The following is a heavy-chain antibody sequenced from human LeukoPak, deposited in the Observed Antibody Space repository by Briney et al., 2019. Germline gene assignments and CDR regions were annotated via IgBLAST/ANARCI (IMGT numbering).Heavy chain of an antibody. V-gene: IGHV1-18*01. CDR2: ISAYSGNT. CDR3: ARDVSYYDSSGTGWDV. CDR1: GYTFTSYS. Sequence: ASVKVSCKASGYTFTSYSISWVRQAPGQGLEWMGWISAYSGNTNYAQKLQGRVTMTTDTSTSTAYMELRSLRSDDTAVYYCARDVSYYDSSGTGWDVWGQGTTVTVSS. D-gene: IGHD3-22*01. J-gene: IGHJ6*02.